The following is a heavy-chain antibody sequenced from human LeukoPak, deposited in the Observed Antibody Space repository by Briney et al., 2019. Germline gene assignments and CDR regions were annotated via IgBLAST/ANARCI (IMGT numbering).Heavy chain of an antibody. J-gene: IGHJ4*02. V-gene: IGHV4-34*01. CDR3: ARGAMVRGVRGDY. CDR1: GGSFSGYY. CDR2: INHRGST. Sequence: SETLSLTCAVYGGSFSGYYWSWIRQPPGKGLEWIGEINHRGSTNYNPSLKSRVTISVDTSKNQFSLKLSPVTAADTAVYYCARGAMVRGVRGDYWGQGTLVTVSS. D-gene: IGHD3-10*01.